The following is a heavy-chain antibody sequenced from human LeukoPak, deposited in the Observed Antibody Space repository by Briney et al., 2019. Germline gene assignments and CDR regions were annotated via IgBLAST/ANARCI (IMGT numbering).Heavy chain of an antibody. CDR2: LKQDESEK. CDR1: GFTFTNYW. V-gene: IGHV3-7*01. D-gene: IGHD4/OR15-4a*01. J-gene: IGHJ4*02. CDR3: AREREDDYPLFDY. Sequence: PGGSLRLSCAASGFTFTNYWMNWVRQAPGKGLEWVANLKQDESEKNYVDSVKGRFTISRDNAKNSLYLQMNSLRAEDTAVYYCAREREDDYPLFDYWGQGTLVTASS.